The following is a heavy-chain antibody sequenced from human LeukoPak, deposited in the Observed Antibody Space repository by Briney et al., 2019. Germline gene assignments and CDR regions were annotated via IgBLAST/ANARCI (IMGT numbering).Heavy chain of an antibody. CDR2: ISSDSRNR. D-gene: IGHD1-26*01. CDR1: GFIFSAYS. CDR3: ARGRSFFDQ. V-gene: IGHV3-48*04. Sequence: GGSLRLSCAASGFIFSAYSMNWVRQAPGKGLEWVSYISSDSRNRYYADSVKGLFTISRDTAKNSLYLEMSSLRAEDTAVYDCARGRSFFDQWGQGTLVAVSS. J-gene: IGHJ4*02.